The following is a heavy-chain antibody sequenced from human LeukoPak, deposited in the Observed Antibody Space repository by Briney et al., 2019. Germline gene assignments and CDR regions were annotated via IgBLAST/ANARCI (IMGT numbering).Heavy chain of an antibody. J-gene: IGHJ4*02. Sequence: GASVKVSCKASGYTFTGYYIHWVRQAPGQGLEWMGWINPNSGGTNYAQKFQGRVTMTRDTSISTAYMELSGLRSDDTAVYYCARAQWLVQILIYWGQGTLVTVSS. CDR3: ARAQWLVQILIY. CDR2: INPNSGGT. CDR1: GYTFTGYY. D-gene: IGHD6-19*01. V-gene: IGHV1-2*02.